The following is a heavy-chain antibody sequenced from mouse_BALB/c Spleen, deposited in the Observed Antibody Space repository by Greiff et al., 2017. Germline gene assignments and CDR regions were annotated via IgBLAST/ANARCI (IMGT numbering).Heavy chain of an antibody. V-gene: IGHV5-9-4*01. CDR2: ISSGGSYT. CDR1: GFTFSSYA. J-gene: IGHJ1*01. Sequence: VQLKESGGGLVKPGGSLKLSCAASGFTFSSYAMSWVRQSPEKRLEWVAEISSGGSYTYYPDTVTGRFTISRDNAKNTLYLEMSSLRSEDTAMYYCARDGSPRYFDVWGAGTTVTVSS. CDR3: ARDGSPRYFDV. D-gene: IGHD1-1*01.